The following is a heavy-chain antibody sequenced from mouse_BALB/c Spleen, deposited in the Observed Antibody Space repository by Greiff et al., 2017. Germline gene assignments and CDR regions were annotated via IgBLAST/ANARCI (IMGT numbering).Heavy chain of an antibody. Sequence: VQRVESGAELARPGASVKMSCKASGYTFTSYTMHWVKQRPGQGLEWIGYINPSSGYTNYNQKFKDKATLTADKSSSTAYMQLSSLTSEDSAVYYCARGGRYFDVWGAGTTVTVSS. J-gene: IGHJ1*01. CDR1: GYTFTSYT. V-gene: IGHV1-4*01. CDR3: ARGGRYFDV. CDR2: INPSSGYT.